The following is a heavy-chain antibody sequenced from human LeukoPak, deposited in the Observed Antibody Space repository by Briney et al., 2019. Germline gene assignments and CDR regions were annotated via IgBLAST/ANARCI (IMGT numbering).Heavy chain of an antibody. J-gene: IGHJ4*02. V-gene: IGHV3-30*02. D-gene: IGHD2-2*02. CDR1: GFTFSTYS. CDR2: IRYDGSNK. Sequence: GGSLRLSCVASGFTFSTYSMTWVRQAPGKGLEWVAFIRYDGSNKYYADSVKGRFTISRDNSKNTLYLQMNSLRAEDTAVYYCAKDSRYCSSTSCYKGIVDYWGQGTLVTVSS. CDR3: AKDSRYCSSTSCYKGIVDY.